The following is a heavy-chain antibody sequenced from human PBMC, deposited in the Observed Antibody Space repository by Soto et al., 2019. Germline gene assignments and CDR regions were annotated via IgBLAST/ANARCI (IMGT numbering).Heavy chain of an antibody. CDR3: ARDVYYDSGENAFDI. Sequence: ASVKVSCKASGYTFTSYGISCVRQAPGQGLEWMGWISAYNGNTNYAQKLQGRVTMTTDTSTSTAYMELRSLRSDDTAVYYCARDVYYDSGENAFDIWGQGTMVTVS. CDR1: GYTFTSYG. CDR2: ISAYNGNT. V-gene: IGHV1-18*01. J-gene: IGHJ3*02. D-gene: IGHD3-22*01.